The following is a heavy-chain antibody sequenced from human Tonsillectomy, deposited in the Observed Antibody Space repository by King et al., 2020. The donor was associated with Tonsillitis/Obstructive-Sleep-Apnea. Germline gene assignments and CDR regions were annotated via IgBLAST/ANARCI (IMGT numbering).Heavy chain of an antibody. J-gene: IGHJ3*02. D-gene: IGHD3-10*01. CDR1: GGTFSSYA. CDR2: IIPIFVTA. CDR3: ARSGHYYGSGSYYDDAFDI. V-gene: IGHV1-69*01. Sequence: QLVQSGAEVKKPGSSVKVSCKASGGTFSSYAITWVRQAPGQGLEWMGGIIPIFVTANYAQKFQGRVTITADESTSKAYMEMRSLKSEDTAVYYCARSGHYYGSGSYYDDAFDIWGQGTMVTVSS.